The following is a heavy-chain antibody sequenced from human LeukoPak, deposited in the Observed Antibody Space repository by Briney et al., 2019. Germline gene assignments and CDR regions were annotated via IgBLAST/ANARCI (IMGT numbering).Heavy chain of an antibody. CDR1: GGSISSYY. CDR3: ARGLGYYDSSGYYRYYFDY. V-gene: IGHV4-59*01. D-gene: IGHD3-22*01. J-gene: IGHJ4*02. Sequence: SETLSLTCTVSGGSISSYYWSWIRQPPGKGLEWIGYIYYSGSTNYNPSLKSRVTISVDMSKNQFSLKLSSVTAADTAVYYCARGLGYYDSSGYYRYYFDYWGQGTLVTVSS. CDR2: IYYSGST.